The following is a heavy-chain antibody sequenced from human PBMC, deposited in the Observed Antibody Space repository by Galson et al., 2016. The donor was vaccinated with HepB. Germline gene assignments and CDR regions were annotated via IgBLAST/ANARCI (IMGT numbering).Heavy chain of an antibody. CDR2: IHPSGIT. CDR1: GYTIREVYF. Sequence: SETLSLTCTVSGYTIREVYFWGWIRQAPGKGLEWIGDIHPSGITSRNPSLSSRATISLDTSRNQFSLKLNSGTAADTAVYYCVRANSYGRTGHLRLDVWGQGTTVTVSS. J-gene: IGHJ6*02. CDR3: VRANSYGRTGHLRLDV. D-gene: IGHD5-18*01. V-gene: IGHV4-38-2*02.